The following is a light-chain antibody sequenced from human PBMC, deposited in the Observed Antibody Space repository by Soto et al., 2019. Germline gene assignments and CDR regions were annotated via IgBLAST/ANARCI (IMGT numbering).Light chain of an antibody. Sequence: DIVMTQSPDSLAVSLGERATVNCKSSQSVLYTSSNRNFLAWYQQKPGQPPKVLIYWASTRESGVPDRFSGSGSGTDFTLTISNLQAEDVAVYYCQQYNNWPPWTFGQGTKVEMK. J-gene: IGKJ1*01. CDR3: QQYNNWPPWT. CDR2: WAS. V-gene: IGKV4-1*01. CDR1: QSVLYTSSNRNF.